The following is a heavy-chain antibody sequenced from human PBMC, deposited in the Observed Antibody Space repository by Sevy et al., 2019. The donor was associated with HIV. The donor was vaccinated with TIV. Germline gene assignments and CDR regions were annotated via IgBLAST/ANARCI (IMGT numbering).Heavy chain of an antibody. CDR3: TTENMTNYYGSGSYYYYYYYGMDV. Sequence: GGSLRLSCAASGFTFSNAWMSWVRQAPGKGLEWVGRIKSKTDGGTTDYAAPVKGRFTISRDDSKNTLYLQMNSLKTEDTAVYYCTTENMTNYYGSGSYYYYYYYGMDVWGQGTRVTVSS. J-gene: IGHJ6*02. CDR2: IKSKTDGGTT. V-gene: IGHV3-15*01. D-gene: IGHD3-10*01. CDR1: GFTFSNAW.